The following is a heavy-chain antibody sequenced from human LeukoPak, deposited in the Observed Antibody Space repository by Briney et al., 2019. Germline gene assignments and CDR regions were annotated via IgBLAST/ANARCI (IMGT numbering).Heavy chain of an antibody. J-gene: IGHJ4*02. V-gene: IGHV3-21*01. Sequence: KTGGSLRLSCAASGFTVSSYSMNWVRQAPGKGLEWVSSISSSSSYIYYADSVKGRFTITSGNANNVLYLQMNSLRAEDTAVYYCARGGTSTYYDFWSGYYQGYFDYWGQGTLVTVSS. CDR1: GFTVSSYS. CDR2: ISSSSSYI. D-gene: IGHD3-3*01. CDR3: ARGGTSTYYDFWSGYYQGYFDY.